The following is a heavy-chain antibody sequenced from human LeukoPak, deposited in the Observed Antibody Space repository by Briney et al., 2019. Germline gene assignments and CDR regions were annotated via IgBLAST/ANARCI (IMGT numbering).Heavy chain of an antibody. CDR2: ISGSGGST. D-gene: IGHD4-23*01. Sequence: GGSLRLSCAASAFTFSSYAMSWVRQAPGKVLEWVSAISGSGGSTHYADSVKGRFTISRDNSKNTLYLQMNSLRAEDTAVYYCAKIQASFYGGKARNYFDYWGQGTLVTVSS. J-gene: IGHJ4*02. CDR1: AFTFSSYA. V-gene: IGHV3-23*01. CDR3: AKIQASFYGGKARNYFDY.